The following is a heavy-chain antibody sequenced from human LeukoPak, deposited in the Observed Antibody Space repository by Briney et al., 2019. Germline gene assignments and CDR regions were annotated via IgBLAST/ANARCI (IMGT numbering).Heavy chain of an antibody. D-gene: IGHD3-10*02. V-gene: IGHV3-30*18. CDR2: ISYDGSNK. Sequence: GGSLRLSCAASGFTFSSYGMHWVRQAPGKGLEWVAVISYDGSNKYYADSVKGRLTISRDNSKNTLYLQMNSLRAEDTAVYYCAKVRVFGELWAPDYWGQGTLVTVSS. J-gene: IGHJ4*02. CDR1: GFTFSSYG. CDR3: AKVRVFGELWAPDY.